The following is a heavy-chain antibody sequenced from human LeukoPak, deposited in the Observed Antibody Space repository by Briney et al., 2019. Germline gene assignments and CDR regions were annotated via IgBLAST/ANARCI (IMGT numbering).Heavy chain of an antibody. J-gene: IGHJ5*02. CDR3: AKDYGDYSLA. V-gene: IGHV4-30-2*03. CDR1: GGSISSGGYS. Sequence: SETLSLTCAVSGGSISSGGYSWSWIRQPPGKGLEWIGTIYHSGSPYYNPSLKSRVTISGDTSKNQFSLKLSSVTAADTAVYYCAKDYGDYSLAWGQGTLVTVSS. D-gene: IGHD4-17*01. CDR2: IYHSGSP.